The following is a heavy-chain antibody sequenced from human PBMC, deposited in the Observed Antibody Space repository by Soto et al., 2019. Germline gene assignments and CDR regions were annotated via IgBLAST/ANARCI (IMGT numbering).Heavy chain of an antibody. V-gene: IGHV3-21*06. D-gene: IGHD2-2*01. CDR1: GFTFTTYS. CDR2: IGSSSNYI. J-gene: IGHJ6*02. Sequence: GGSLRLSCAASGFTFTTYSLTWVRQAPGKGLEWVASIGSSSNYIYYADSVKGRFTISRDNAKNSLFLQMNSLRAEDTAVYYCATLTYCSSASCPNYYYVMDVWGQGTLVTVSS. CDR3: ATLTYCSSASCPNYYYVMDV.